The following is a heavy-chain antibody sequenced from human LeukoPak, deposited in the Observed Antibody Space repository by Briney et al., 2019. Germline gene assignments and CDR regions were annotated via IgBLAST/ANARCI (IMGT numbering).Heavy chain of an antibody. D-gene: IGHD6-19*01. V-gene: IGHV3-33*01. Sequence: GGSLRLSCAASGFTFSSYGMHWVRQAPGKGQEWVAVIWYDGSNKYYADSVKGRFTISRDNSKNTLYLQMNSLRAEDTAVYYCASQTDSSGWYGFDYWGQGTLVTVSS. J-gene: IGHJ4*02. CDR3: ASQTDSSGWYGFDY. CDR1: GFTFSSYG. CDR2: IWYDGSNK.